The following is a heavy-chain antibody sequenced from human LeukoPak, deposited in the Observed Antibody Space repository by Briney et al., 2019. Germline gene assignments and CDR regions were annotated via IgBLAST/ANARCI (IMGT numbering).Heavy chain of an antibody. CDR2: ISGSGGST. Sequence: GGSVRLSCAASGFTFSSYAMSWLRQAPGKGLEWVSAISGSGGSTYYADSVKGRFTISRDNSKNTLYLQMNSLRAEDTAVYYCAKDPPPVREGHPFDYWGQGTLVTVSS. V-gene: IGHV3-23*01. J-gene: IGHJ4*02. D-gene: IGHD5-24*01. CDR1: GFTFSSYA. CDR3: AKDPPPVREGHPFDY.